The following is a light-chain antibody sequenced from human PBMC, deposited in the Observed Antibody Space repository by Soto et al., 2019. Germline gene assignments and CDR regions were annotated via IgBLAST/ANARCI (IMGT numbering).Light chain of an antibody. CDR2: GAS. Sequence: EIVMTQSPATLSVSPGERATLSCRAGQSVSSILAWYQQKPGQAPRVLTYGASTRAPGIPARFSGSGSGTELTLTITSLCSEDFAVYYCQHYNNWPPIYTFGQGTKLEIK. V-gene: IGKV3-15*01. CDR3: QHYNNWPPIYT. J-gene: IGKJ2*01. CDR1: QSVSSI.